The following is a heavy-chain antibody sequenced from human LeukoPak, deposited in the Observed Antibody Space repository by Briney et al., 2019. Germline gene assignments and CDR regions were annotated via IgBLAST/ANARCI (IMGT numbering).Heavy chain of an antibody. CDR2: IYYSGST. CDR3: ARGVREKNRGFLLYYYYYYMDV. Sequence: SETLSLTCTVSGGSISGYYWSWIRPPPGKGLEWIGYIYYSGSTNYNTSLKSRVTISVDTSKNQFSLNLSSVTAADTAVYYCARGVREKNRGFLLYYYYYYMDVWGKGTTVAISS. CDR1: GGSISGYY. D-gene: IGHD3-10*01. V-gene: IGHV4-59*01. J-gene: IGHJ6*03.